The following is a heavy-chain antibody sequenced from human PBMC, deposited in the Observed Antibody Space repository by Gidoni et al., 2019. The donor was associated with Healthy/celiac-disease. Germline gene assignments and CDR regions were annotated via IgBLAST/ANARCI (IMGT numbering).Heavy chain of an antibody. CDR2: INHSGST. V-gene: IGHV4-34*01. CDR1: GCSFRGYY. Sequence: QVQLQQWGAGLLKPSETLSLTCPVYGCSFRGYYWSWIRQPPGKGLEWIGEINHSGSTNYNPSLKSRVTISVDTSKNQFSLKLSSVTAADTAVYYCARVETTVTTGFDYWGQGTLVTVSS. J-gene: IGHJ4*02. D-gene: IGHD4-17*01. CDR3: ARVETTVTTGFDY.